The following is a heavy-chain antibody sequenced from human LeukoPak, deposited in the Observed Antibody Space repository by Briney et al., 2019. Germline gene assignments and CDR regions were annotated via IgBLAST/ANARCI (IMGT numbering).Heavy chain of an antibody. CDR1: GGSISSYY. Sequence: PSETLSLTCTVSGGSISSYYWSWIRQPPGKGLEWIGYIYYRGSTNYNPSLKSRVTISVDTSKNQFSLKLSSVTAADTAVYYCAGSIAAAGTGGMDVWGKGTTVTVSS. CDR2: IYYRGST. D-gene: IGHD6-13*01. CDR3: AGSIAAAGTGGMDV. J-gene: IGHJ6*04. V-gene: IGHV4-59*01.